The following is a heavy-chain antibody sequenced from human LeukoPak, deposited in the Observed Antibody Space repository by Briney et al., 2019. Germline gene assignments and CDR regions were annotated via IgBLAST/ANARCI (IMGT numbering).Heavy chain of an antibody. V-gene: IGHV4-30-4*01. CDR3: ARRLLYFGDPDY. CDR2: IYYSGST. J-gene: IGHJ4*02. CDR1: GVSISSGDYY. Sequence: SETLSLTCTVSGVSISSGDYYWSWIRQPPGKGLEWIGYIYYSGSTYYNPSLKSRVTISVDTSKNQFSLRLSSVTAADTAVYYCARRLLYFGDPDYWGQGTLVTVSS. D-gene: IGHD3-10*01.